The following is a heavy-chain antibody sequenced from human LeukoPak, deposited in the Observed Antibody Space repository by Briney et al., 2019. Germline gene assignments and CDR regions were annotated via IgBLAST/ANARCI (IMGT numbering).Heavy chain of an antibody. CDR3: ARDSRGLLWFGEYKRGVAFDI. CDR1: GYTFTSYY. Sequence: ASVKVSCKASGYTFTSYYMHWVRQAPGQGLEWMGIINPSGGSTSYAQKFQGRVTMTRDTSTSTVYMELSSLRSEDTAVYYCARDSRGLLWFGEYKRGVAFDIWGQGTMVTVSS. V-gene: IGHV1-46*01. CDR2: INPSGGST. D-gene: IGHD3-10*01. J-gene: IGHJ3*02.